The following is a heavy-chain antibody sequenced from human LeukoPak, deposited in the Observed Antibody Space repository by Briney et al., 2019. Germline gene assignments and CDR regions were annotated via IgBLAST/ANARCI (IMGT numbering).Heavy chain of an antibody. CDR1: GFTFSSYS. V-gene: IGHV3-21*01. J-gene: IGHJ4*02. D-gene: IGHD5-24*01. Sequence: GGSLKLSCAASGFTFSSYSMNWVRQAPGKGLEWVSSISSSSSHIYYADSVKGRFTISRDNAKNSLYLQMNSLRAEDTAVYYCARGRWLQSDLDYWGQGTLVTVSS. CDR3: ARGRWLQSDLDY. CDR2: ISSSSSHI.